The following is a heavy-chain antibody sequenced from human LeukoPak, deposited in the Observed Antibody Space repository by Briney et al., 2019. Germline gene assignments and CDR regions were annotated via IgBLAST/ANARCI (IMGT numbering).Heavy chain of an antibody. V-gene: IGHV3-23*01. CDR3: AKGGGGNFPFDY. D-gene: IGHD4-23*01. CDR2: ISPSGGST. Sequence: PGGSLRLSCAASGFTFSSYAMNWLRQAPGEGLEWVSAISPSGGSTYYADSVKGRFTISRDNSQLYLQMTSLRAEDTAVYYCAKGGGGNFPFDYWGQGTLVTVSS. CDR1: GFTFSSYA. J-gene: IGHJ4*02.